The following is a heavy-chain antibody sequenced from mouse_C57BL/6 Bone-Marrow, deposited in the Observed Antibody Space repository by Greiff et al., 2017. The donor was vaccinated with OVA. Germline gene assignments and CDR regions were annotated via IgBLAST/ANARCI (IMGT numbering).Heavy chain of an antibody. V-gene: IGHV1-82*01. CDR1: GYAFSSSW. CDR2: IYPGDGDT. J-gene: IGHJ2*01. D-gene: IGHD4-1*01. CDR3: ASGRCFDY. Sequence: QVQLKQSGPELVKPGASVKISCKASGYAFSSSWMNWVKQRPGKGLEWIGRIYPGDGDTTYNGKFKGKATLTADKSSSTAYMQISKMAAEDSAVYFSASGRCFDYWGQGTTLTVSA.